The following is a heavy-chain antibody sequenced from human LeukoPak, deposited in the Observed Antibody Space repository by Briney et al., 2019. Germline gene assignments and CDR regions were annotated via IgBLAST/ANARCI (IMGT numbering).Heavy chain of an antibody. V-gene: IGHV3-30*02. CDR2: IRYDGSKK. CDR3: ANLFGVVMPFDY. D-gene: IGHD3-3*01. Sequence: GGSLRLSCAASGFTFSSYGMHWVRQAPGKGLEWVAFIRYDGSKKYYADSVKGRFTTSRDNSKNTLYLQMNSLRAEDTAVYYCANLFGVVMPFDYWGQGTLVTVSS. J-gene: IGHJ4*02. CDR1: GFTFSSYG.